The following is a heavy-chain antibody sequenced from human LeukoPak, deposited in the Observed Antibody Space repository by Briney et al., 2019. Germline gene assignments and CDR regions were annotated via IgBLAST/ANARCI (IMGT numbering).Heavy chain of an antibody. Sequence: SETLSLTCAVYGGSFSGYYWSWIRQPPGKGLEWIGEINHSGSTNYNPSLKSRVTISVDTSKNQFSLKLSSVTAADTAVYYCARGTMVRGVKHYYYYYYMDVWGKGTTVTVSS. CDR3: ARGTMVRGVKHYYYYYYMDV. J-gene: IGHJ6*03. CDR2: INHSGST. D-gene: IGHD3-10*01. CDR1: GGSFSGYY. V-gene: IGHV4-34*01.